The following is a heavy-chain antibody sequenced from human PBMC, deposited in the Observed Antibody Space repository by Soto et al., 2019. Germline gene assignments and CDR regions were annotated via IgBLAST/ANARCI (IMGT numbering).Heavy chain of an antibody. CDR2: IYYSGSA. J-gene: IGHJ1*01. D-gene: IGHD5-12*01. CDR1: AVSINSGGYY. CDR3: ATGNAWQILLAH. Sequence: PXEALCLPCTLSAVSINSGGYYWSWLRQRPGTGLEWIGQIYYSGSAYYNPSLKSRVTISLDTSKNQFSLWLSSVTAAHMAVYYCATGNAWQILLAHWAQGTLVTVSS. V-gene: IGHV4-31*03.